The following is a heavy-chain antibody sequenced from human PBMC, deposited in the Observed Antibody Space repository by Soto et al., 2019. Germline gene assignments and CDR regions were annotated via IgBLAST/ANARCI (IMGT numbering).Heavy chain of an antibody. CDR2: MNPNSGNT. V-gene: IGHV1-8*01. D-gene: IGHD6-13*01. Sequence: QGLEWMGWMNPNSGNTGYAKKFQGRVTMTRNTSISTAYMELSSLRSEDTAVYYCARGSSSWYWGDWFDTWGEGTLVTVYS. CDR3: ARGSSSWYWGDWFDT. J-gene: IGHJ5*02.